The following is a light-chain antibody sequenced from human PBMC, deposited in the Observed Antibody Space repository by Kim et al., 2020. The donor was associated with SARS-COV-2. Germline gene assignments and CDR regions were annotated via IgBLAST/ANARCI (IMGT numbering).Light chain of an antibody. CDR1: QSVSTS. CDR2: GAS. V-gene: IGKV3-20*01. J-gene: IGKJ5*01. CDR3: QQYGNSPST. Sequence: LSPVERATRACRASQSVSTSLAWYQQKPGQAPRLLIHGASSRTTGIPDRFSGSGSGTDFTLTISRLEPEDFAVYYCQQYGNSPSTFGQGTRLEIK.